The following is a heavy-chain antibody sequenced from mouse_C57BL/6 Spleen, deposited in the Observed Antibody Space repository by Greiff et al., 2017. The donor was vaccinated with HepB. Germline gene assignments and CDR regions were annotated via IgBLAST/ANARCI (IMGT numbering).Heavy chain of an antibody. Sequence: EVQLVESGGGLVKPGGSLKLSCAASGFTFSSYAMSWVRQTPEKRLEWVATISDGGSYTYYPDNVKGRFTISRDNAKNNLYLQMSHLKSEDTAMYYCARDKPSYGSIFDYWGQGTTLTVSS. CDR1: GFTFSSYA. CDR2: ISDGGSYT. V-gene: IGHV5-4*01. J-gene: IGHJ2*01. CDR3: ARDKPSYGSIFDY. D-gene: IGHD1-1*01.